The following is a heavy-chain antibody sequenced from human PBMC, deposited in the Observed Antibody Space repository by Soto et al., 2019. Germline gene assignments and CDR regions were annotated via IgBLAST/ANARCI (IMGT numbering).Heavy chain of an antibody. J-gene: IGHJ6*02. V-gene: IGHV5-51*01. CDR1: GYSFTSYW. Sequence: PGESLKISCKGSGYSFTSYWIGWVRQMPGKGLEWMGIIYPGDSDTRYSPSFQGQVTISADKSISTAYLQWSSPKASDTAMYYCARHKSDSIGYIFGMDVSGQGTTVTVS. CDR2: IYPGDSDT. D-gene: IGHD3-22*01. CDR3: ARHKSDSIGYIFGMDV.